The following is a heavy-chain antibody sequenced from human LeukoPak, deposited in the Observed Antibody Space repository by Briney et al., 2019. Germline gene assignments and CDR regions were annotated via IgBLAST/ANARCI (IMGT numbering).Heavy chain of an antibody. J-gene: IGHJ4*02. CDR2: IWYDGSNK. CDR1: GFTFSSYG. Sequence: GRSLRLSCAASGFTFSSYGMHWVRQAPGKGLEWVAVIWYDGSNKYYADSVKGRFTISRDNSKNTLYLQMNSLRAEDTAVYYCARGSSGYRLYPIDYWGQGTLVTVSS. V-gene: IGHV3-33*01. D-gene: IGHD3-22*01. CDR3: ARGSSGYRLYPIDY.